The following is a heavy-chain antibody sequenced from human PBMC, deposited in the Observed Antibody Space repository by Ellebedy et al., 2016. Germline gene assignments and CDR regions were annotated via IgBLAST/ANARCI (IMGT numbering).Heavy chain of an antibody. CDR3: ARALPYSSSWLSYYYYYDGMDV. D-gene: IGHD6-13*01. Sequence: GESLKISCAASGFTFSSYSMNWVRQAPGKGLEWVSYISSSSSTIYYADSVKGRFTISRDNAKNSLYLQMNSLRAEDTAVYYCARALPYSSSWLSYYYYYDGMDVWGQGTTVTVSS. J-gene: IGHJ6*02. CDR1: GFTFSSYS. CDR2: ISSSSSTI. V-gene: IGHV3-48*01.